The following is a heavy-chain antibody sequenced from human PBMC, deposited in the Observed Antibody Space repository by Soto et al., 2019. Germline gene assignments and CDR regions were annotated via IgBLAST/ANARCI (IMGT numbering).Heavy chain of an antibody. V-gene: IGHV4-59*01. CDR1: GGSISSYY. Sequence: SETLSLTCTVSGGSISSYYWSWIRQPPGKGLEWIGYIYYSRSTNYSPSLKSRVTISVDTSKNQFSLKLSSVTAADTAEYYCERRWGTCFDFWAQGTRVTVSS. D-gene: IGHD7-27*01. J-gene: IGHJ4*02. CDR3: ERRWGTCFDF. CDR2: IYYSRST.